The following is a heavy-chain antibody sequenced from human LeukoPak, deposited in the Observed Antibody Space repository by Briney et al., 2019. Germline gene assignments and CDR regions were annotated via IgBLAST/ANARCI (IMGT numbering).Heavy chain of an antibody. J-gene: IGHJ6*03. D-gene: IGHD2-15*01. CDR1: GGSISSYY. Sequence: NPSETLSLTCTVSGGSISSYYWSWIRQPPGKGLEWIGRVYTSGSTNYNPSLKSRVTMSVDTSKNQFSLKLSSVTAADTAVYYCAREYSWENYYYMDVWGKGTTVTVSS. V-gene: IGHV4-4*07. CDR2: VYTSGST. CDR3: AREYSWENYYYMDV.